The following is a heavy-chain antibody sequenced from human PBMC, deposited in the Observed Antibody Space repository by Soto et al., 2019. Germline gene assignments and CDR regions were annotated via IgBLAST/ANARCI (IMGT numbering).Heavy chain of an antibody. D-gene: IGHD6-19*01. V-gene: IGHV3-23*01. CDR2: ISASGGST. J-gene: IGHJ4*02. CDR3: AKLGSPRSSGWLKYFDY. Sequence: EVQLLDSGGGLVQPGGSLRLSCAASGFAFISYAMGWVRQAPGKGLEWVSAISASGGSTYYADSVKGRFTISRDNSKNTLYLQMNTLTADDTAVYFCAKLGSPRSSGWLKYFDYWGQGSLVTVSS. CDR1: GFAFISYA.